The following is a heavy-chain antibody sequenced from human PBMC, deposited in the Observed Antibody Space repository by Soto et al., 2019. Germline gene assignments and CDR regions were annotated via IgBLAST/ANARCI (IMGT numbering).Heavy chain of an antibody. J-gene: IGHJ6*03. V-gene: IGHV1-2*04. Sequence: QVQLVQSGAEVRKPGASVTVSCRSSGDSFNDYYIHWVRQAPGQGLEWMGWINPNSGVTKYAQKFQGWVSMTRDTSIRTVYMQLSRLRSDDTAVYYRARESGGATATLDYYYFYMDVWGTGTTVTVSS. CDR2: INPNSGVT. CDR1: GDSFNDYY. D-gene: IGHD5-12*01. CDR3: ARESGGATATLDYYYFYMDV.